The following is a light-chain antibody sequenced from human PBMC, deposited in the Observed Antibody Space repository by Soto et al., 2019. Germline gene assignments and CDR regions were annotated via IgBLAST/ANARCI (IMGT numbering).Light chain of an antibody. CDR2: GAS. J-gene: IGKJ1*01. Sequence: EIVLTQSPGTLSLSPGERATLSCRASQSVSSSYLAWYQQKPGQAPRLLISGASSRATGIPDRFSGSGSGTDFTLTISRLEPEDFAVYYCQQDGSSPRTFGQGTKVEIK. CDR1: QSVSSSY. V-gene: IGKV3-20*01. CDR3: QQDGSSPRT.